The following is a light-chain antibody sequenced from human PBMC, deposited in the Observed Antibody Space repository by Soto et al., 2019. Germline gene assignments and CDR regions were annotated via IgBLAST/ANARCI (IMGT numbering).Light chain of an antibody. Sequence: EVVLTQSPGTLSLSPGERATLSCRASQSVSSYLAWYQQKPGQAPRLLIYDASNRATGIPARFSGSGSGTDFTLTISSLEPEDFEVYYRQHPDPFGQGPRLEIK. CDR3: QHPDP. CDR1: QSVSSY. V-gene: IGKV3-11*01. CDR2: DAS. J-gene: IGKJ5*01.